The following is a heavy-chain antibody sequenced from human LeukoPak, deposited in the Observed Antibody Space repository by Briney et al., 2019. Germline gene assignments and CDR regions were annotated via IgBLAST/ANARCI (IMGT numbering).Heavy chain of an antibody. J-gene: IGHJ4*02. CDR2: ISSSGDST. CDR3: VKDGMAVAGTAPLDY. D-gene: IGHD6-19*01. V-gene: IGHV3-64D*08. CDR1: GFTFSSYA. Sequence: GGSLRLSCSASGFTFSSYAMHWVRQAPGKGLEYVSAISSSGDSTYYADSVKGRFTISRDNSKNTLYLRMSSLRPEDAAVYYCVKDGMAVAGTAPLDYWGLGILVTVSS.